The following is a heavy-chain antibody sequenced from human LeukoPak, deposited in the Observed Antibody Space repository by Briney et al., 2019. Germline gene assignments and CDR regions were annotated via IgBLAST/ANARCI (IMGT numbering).Heavy chain of an antibody. Sequence: GESLKISCKGSGYSFTSYWIGWVRQMPGKGLEWIGIIYPGDSDTRYSPSFQGQVTTSGAKSISTACLQWSSLKASDSAMYCCARGGIAVANSNWFDPWGQGTLVTVSS. CDR2: IYPGDSDT. CDR3: ARGGIAVANSNWFDP. J-gene: IGHJ5*01. D-gene: IGHD6-19*01. CDR1: GYSFTSYW. V-gene: IGHV5-51*01.